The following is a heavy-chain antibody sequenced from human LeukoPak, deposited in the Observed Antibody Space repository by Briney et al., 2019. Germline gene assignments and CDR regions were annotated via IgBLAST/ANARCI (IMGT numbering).Heavy chain of an antibody. V-gene: IGHV4-59*01. CDR2: SHYSGNT. CDR3: ARSAYCGGDCYYSFDY. CDR1: GGSISNYY. D-gene: IGHD2-21*02. J-gene: IGHJ4*02. Sequence: SETLSLTCTVSGGSISNYYWNWIHQPPGKGLEWIGNSHYSGNTNYNPSLKSRVTISVDTSKNQLSLKLSSVTAADTAVYYCARSAYCGGDCYYSFDYWGQGTLVTVSS.